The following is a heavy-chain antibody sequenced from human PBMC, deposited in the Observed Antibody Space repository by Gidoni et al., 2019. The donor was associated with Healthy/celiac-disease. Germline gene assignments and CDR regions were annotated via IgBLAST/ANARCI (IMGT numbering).Heavy chain of an antibody. D-gene: IGHD6-13*01. J-gene: IGHJ4*02. V-gene: IGHV3-23*01. CDR1: GFTFSSYA. CDR2: ISGSGGST. CDR3: AKDLFDSSSWYYFDY. Sequence: EVQLLESGGGLVQPGGSLRLSCAASGFTFSSYARSWVRQAPGKGLEWVSAISGSGGSTYYADSVKGRFTISRDNSKNTLYLQMNSLRAEDTAVYYCAKDLFDSSSWYYFDYWGQGTLVTVSS.